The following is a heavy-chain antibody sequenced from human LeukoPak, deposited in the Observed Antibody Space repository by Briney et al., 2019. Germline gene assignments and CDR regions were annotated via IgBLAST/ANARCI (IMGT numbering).Heavy chain of an antibody. CDR3: ASGSSYDSSGRGFDY. CDR2: INPNSGGT. V-gene: IGHV1-2*02. CDR1: GYTFTNYG. Sequence: ASVKVSCKASGYTFTNYGINWVRQAPGQGLEWMGWINPNSGGTNYAQKFQGRVTMTRDTSISTAYMELSRLRFDDTAVYYCASGSSYDSSGRGFDYWGQGTLVTVSS. J-gene: IGHJ4*02. D-gene: IGHD3-22*01.